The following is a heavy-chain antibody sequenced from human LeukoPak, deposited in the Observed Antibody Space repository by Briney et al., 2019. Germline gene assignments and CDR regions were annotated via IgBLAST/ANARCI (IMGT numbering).Heavy chain of an antibody. CDR1: GYSFTTNW. D-gene: IGHD3-10*01. Sequence: GESLKISCKGSGYSFTTNWIGWVRQVPGKGLEWMGIINPGDSDTRYSPSFQGQVTISADKSISTAYLQWSSLKASDTAMYYCARKGSGSAVYYYGLDVWGQGTTVTVSS. J-gene: IGHJ6*02. CDR2: INPGDSDT. CDR3: ARKGSGSAVYYYGLDV. V-gene: IGHV5-51*01.